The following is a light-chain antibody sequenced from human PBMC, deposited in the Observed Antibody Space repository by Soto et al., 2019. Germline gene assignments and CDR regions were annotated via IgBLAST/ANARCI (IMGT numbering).Light chain of an antibody. CDR2: EVS. CDR1: RSDVGGFNY. Sequence: HSVLTQPASVSGSPGQSITISCTGTRSDVGGFNYVSWYQQHPGKAPKVIIYEVSNRPSGVSNRFSGSKSGNTASLTISGLHTEDEAHYYCASYTDTATRVFGGGTKVTVL. J-gene: IGLJ3*02. CDR3: ASYTDTATRV. V-gene: IGLV2-14*01.